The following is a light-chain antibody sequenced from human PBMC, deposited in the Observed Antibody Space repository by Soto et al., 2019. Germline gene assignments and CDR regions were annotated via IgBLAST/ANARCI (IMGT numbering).Light chain of an antibody. Sequence: DIQMTQSPSAMSASVGDRVTITCRASQSVRTYLAWFQQKPGKVPKRLIFSASSWQSGVPSRFSGNGSATEFTLTISSLQPEDFATYYCLQSYKYPWTFGQGTKVDI. V-gene: IGKV1-17*03. CDR1: QSVRTY. J-gene: IGKJ1*01. CDR2: SAS. CDR3: LQSYKYPWT.